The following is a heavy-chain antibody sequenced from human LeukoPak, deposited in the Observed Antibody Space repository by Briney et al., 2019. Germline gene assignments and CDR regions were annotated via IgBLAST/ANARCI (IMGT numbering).Heavy chain of an antibody. CDR3: ARVTGTTGFDY. CDR2: IKQDGSDK. CDR1: GFPFSSYW. Sequence: PGGSLRLSCAASGFPFSSYWMSWVRQAPGKGLEWVANIKQDGSDKYYVDSVKGRFTISRDNAKKSLYLQLNSLRADDTAVYYCARVTGTTGFDYWGQGTLVTVSS. J-gene: IGHJ4*02. V-gene: IGHV3-7*01. D-gene: IGHD3-10*01.